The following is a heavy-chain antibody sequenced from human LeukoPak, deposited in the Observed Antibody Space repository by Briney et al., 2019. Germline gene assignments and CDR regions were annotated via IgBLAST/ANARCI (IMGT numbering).Heavy chain of an antibody. V-gene: IGHV3-30-3*01. CDR1: GFTFSTYA. D-gene: IGHD2-2*01. CDR2: ISYDGNDK. Sequence: AGRSLRLSCAASGFTFSTYAVHWVRQAPGKGLEWVAVISYDGNDKYYADSVKGRFTISRDNSKNTLYLQMNSLTAEDTAMYYCARPHCIGTSCSWRDAFDVWGQGTMVTVSS. CDR3: ARPHCIGTSCSWRDAFDV. J-gene: IGHJ3*01.